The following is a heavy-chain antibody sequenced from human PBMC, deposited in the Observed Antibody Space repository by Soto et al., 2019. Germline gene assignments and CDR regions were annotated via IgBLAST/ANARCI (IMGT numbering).Heavy chain of an antibody. V-gene: IGHV4-30-2*01. CDR2: IYHSVTT. CDR3: ARTPIGSCNCVTCSNWFDP. CDR1: GGSISSGGYS. Sequence: PSETLSLTCAVSGGSISSGGYSWSWIRQPPGKGLECIGYIYHSVTTYYNPSLKSRVTISLDRSKNQFSLKLSSVTAADTAVYYCARTPIGSCNCVTCSNWFDPCGQGTLVTVSS. J-gene: IGHJ5*02. D-gene: IGHD2-2*03.